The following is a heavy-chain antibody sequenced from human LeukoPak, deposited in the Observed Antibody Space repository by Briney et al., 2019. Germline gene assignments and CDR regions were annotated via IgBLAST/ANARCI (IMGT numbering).Heavy chain of an antibody. J-gene: IGHJ6*02. CDR1: GYSFTGYS. Sequence: ASVKVSCKASGYSFTGYSMKWVRQAPGQGLEWMGWINPNSGDTNYAQKFQGRVTMTRDTSISTAYMELSRLRSDDAAVYYCARRFYYAMDVWGQGTTATVSS. CDR3: ARRFYYAMDV. V-gene: IGHV1-2*02. CDR2: INPNSGDT. D-gene: IGHD3-16*01.